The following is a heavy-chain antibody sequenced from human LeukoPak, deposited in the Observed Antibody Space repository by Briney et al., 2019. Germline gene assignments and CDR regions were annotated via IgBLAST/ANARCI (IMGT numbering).Heavy chain of an antibody. V-gene: IGHV6-1*01. CDR2: TYYRSKWHN. Sequence: SQTLSLTCAISGDSVSNKNTAWNWIRQSPSRGLEWLGRTYYRSKWHNTYAASVKSRITINPDTSKNQFSLQLNSVTPEDTAVYYCARGVDRVHGDYEFDYWGQGTLATVSS. CDR1: GDSVSNKNTA. CDR3: ARGVDRVHGDYEFDY. D-gene: IGHD4-17*01. J-gene: IGHJ4*02.